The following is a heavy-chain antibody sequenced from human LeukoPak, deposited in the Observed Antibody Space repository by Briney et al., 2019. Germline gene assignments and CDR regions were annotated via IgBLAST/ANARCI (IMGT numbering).Heavy chain of an antibody. V-gene: IGHV3-74*01. CDR3: ARGTGYAVFDI. CDR1: GFTFSSYW. J-gene: IGHJ3*02. D-gene: IGHD5-12*01. Sequence: PGGSLRLSCAASGFTFSSYWMHWVRQAPRKGLVWVSRISSDGTTTTYADSVKGRFTISRDNARNTLYLQMNSLRAVDTAVYYCARGTGYAVFDIWGQGTMVTVSS. CDR2: ISSDGTTT.